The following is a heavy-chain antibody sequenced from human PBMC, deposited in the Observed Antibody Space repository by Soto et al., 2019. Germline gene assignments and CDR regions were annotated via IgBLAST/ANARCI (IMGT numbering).Heavy chain of an antibody. CDR3: AGDPQRRDGYNFDS. Sequence: RRLSCAASGFIFTDYSMAWIRQAPGKGLEWISYITTGGETTLYAASVEGRFTISRDNAKKALFLQMNSLRADDTAVSFCAGDPQRRDGYNFDSWGQGTLVTVSS. CDR1: GFIFTDYS. D-gene: IGHD5-12*01. CDR2: ITTGGETT. V-gene: IGHV3-11*01. J-gene: IGHJ4*02.